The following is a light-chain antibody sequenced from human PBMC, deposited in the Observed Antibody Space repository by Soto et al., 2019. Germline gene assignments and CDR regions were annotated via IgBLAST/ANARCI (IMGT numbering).Light chain of an antibody. Sequence: DIQMTQSPSTLSASVGDRVTITCRASQSISTYLAWYQQKPGNAPKLLIYKASNLQSGVPSRFSGSGSGTEFSLTISSLQPDDFATYYCQQYNSDSPYTFGQGTNLEIK. CDR3: QQYNSDSPYT. CDR1: QSISTY. CDR2: KAS. V-gene: IGKV1-5*03. J-gene: IGKJ2*01.